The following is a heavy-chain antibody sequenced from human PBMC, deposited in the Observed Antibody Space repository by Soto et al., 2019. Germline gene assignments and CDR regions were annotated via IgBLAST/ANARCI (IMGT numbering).Heavy chain of an antibody. D-gene: IGHD3-16*01. J-gene: IGHJ4*02. CDR2: INGRGET. Sequence: GGSLRLSCAASGFTFRSYDMSWVRQAPGKGLEWVSGINGRGETYYADSVRGRFTISRDKSNNTLYLGLNSLRVDDTAVYYCAKDRWGEDVYVDSWGQGTLVTVYS. CDR3: AKDRWGEDVYVDS. CDR1: GFTFRSYD. V-gene: IGHV3-23*01.